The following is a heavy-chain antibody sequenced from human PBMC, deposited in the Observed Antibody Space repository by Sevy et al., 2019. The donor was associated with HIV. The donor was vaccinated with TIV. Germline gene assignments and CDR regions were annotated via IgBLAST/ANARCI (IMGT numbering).Heavy chain of an antibody. CDR2: INHSGST. J-gene: IGHJ4*02. D-gene: IGHD6-13*01. Sequence: SETLSLTCTVYGGSFSGYYWSRIRQPPWKGLEWIGEINHSGSTNYNPSLKSRVTISVDTSKNQFSLKLSSVTAADTAVYYCAREYSSSQEGLDYWGQGTLVTVSS. CDR1: GGSFSGYY. V-gene: IGHV4-34*01. CDR3: AREYSSSQEGLDY.